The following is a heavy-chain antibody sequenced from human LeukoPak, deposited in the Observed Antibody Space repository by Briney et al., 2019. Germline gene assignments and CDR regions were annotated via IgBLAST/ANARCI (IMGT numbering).Heavy chain of an antibody. D-gene: IGHD3-10*01. J-gene: IGHJ5*02. CDR3: ARARYGSGSYCHP. V-gene: IGHV4-30-4*01. Sequence: SQTLSLTCTVSGGSISSGDYYWSWIQQPPGKGLEWIGYIYYSGSTYYNPSLKSRVTISVDTSKNQFSLKLSSVTAADTAVYYCARARYGSGSYCHPWGQGTLVTVSS. CDR2: IYYSGST. CDR1: GGSISSGDYY.